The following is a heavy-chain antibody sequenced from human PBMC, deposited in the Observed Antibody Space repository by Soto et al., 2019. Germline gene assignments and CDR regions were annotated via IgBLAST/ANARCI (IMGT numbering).Heavy chain of an antibody. Sequence: VASVKVSCKASGYTFTGYYMHWVRQAPGQGLEWMGRINPNSGGTNYAQKFQGWVTMTRDTSISTAYMELSRLRSDDTAVYYCARGMAAAGPDYYYYYGMDVWGQGTTVTVSS. V-gene: IGHV1-2*04. J-gene: IGHJ6*02. D-gene: IGHD6-13*01. CDR1: GYTFTGYY. CDR2: INPNSGGT. CDR3: ARGMAAAGPDYYYYYGMDV.